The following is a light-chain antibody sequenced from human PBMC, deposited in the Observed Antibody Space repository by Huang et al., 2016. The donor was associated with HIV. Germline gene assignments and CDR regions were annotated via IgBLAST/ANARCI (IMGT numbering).Light chain of an antibody. V-gene: IGKV1-6*01. Sequence: AIQMTQSPSSLSASVGGRVTITCRASQGIRSELGWYQQKPGKAPKLLIYSASSLQSGVPSRFSGSGSGTDFTLTISSLQPEDFATYYCLQEYNYPRTFGQGTKVEIK. CDR3: LQEYNYPRT. CDR1: QGIRSE. J-gene: IGKJ1*01. CDR2: SAS.